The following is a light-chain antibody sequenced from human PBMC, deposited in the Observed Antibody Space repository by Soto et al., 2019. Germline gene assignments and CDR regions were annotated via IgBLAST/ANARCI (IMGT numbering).Light chain of an antibody. CDR3: QQYNSYSAANT. V-gene: IGKV1-5*01. CDR1: QSISSW. CDR2: DAS. J-gene: IGKJ2*01. Sequence: DIQMTQSPSTLSASVGDRVTITCRASQSISSWLAWYQQKPGKAPKLLIFDASTLEGGGPSRFSGSGSGTEFTLTISSLQPDDFATYYCQQYNSYSAANTFGQGTKLEL.